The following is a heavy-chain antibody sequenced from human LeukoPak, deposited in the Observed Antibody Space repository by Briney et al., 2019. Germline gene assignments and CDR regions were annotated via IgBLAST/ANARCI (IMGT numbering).Heavy chain of an antibody. J-gene: IGHJ5*02. Sequence: NAGESLKISCKGSGYSFTSYWIGWVRQMPGKGLEWMGIIYPGDSDTRYSPSFQGQVTISADKSISTAYLQWSSLKASDTAMYHCARPFRGGKQLLCSWFDPWGQGTLVTVSS. D-gene: IGHD2-2*01. CDR2: IYPGDSDT. CDR1: GYSFTSYW. CDR3: ARPFRGGKQLLCSWFDP. V-gene: IGHV5-51*01.